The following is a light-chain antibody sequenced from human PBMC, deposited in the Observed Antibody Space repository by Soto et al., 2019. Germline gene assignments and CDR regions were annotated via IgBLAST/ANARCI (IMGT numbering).Light chain of an antibody. CDR1: RSLTTN. Sequence: EVVMTQSPGTLSVSPGGRATLSCRASRSLTTNLAWYQKKPGQAPSLLIHDASTRATGIPARFSGSGSGTEFTLTISSLQSEDFAVYYCQQYDDWPLTFGQGTRLETK. J-gene: IGKJ5*01. CDR3: QQYDDWPLT. CDR2: DAS. V-gene: IGKV3-15*01.